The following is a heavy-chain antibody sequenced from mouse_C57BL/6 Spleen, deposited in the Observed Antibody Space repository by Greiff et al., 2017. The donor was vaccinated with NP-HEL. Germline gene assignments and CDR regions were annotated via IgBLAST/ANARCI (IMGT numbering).Heavy chain of an antibody. V-gene: IGHV1-19*01. CDR2: INPYNGGT. CDR1: GYTFTDYY. CDR3: ASYDYGTYYFDY. J-gene: IGHJ2*01. Sequence: VQLKQSGPVLVKPGASVKMSCKASGYTFTDYYMNWVKQSHGKSLEWIGVINPYNGGTSYNQKFKGKATLTVDKSSSTAYMELNSLTSEDSAVYYCASYDYGTYYFDYWGQGTTLTVSS. D-gene: IGHD2-4*01.